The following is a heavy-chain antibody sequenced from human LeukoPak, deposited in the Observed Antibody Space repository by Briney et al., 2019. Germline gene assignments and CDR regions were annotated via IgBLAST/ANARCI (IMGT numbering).Heavy chain of an antibody. CDR2: INPSGGST. CDR1: GYNFISYY. D-gene: IGHD2-8*01. V-gene: IGHV1-46*01. CDR3: AREDVVLVDAVRYYYYGMDV. Sequence: GASVKVSCKASGYNFISYYMHWVRQAPGQGLEWMGIINPSGGSTSYAQKFQDRVTMTRDTSTSTVYMELSSLTSEDTAVYYCAREDVVLVDAVRYYYYGMDVWGQGTTVTVSS. J-gene: IGHJ6*02.